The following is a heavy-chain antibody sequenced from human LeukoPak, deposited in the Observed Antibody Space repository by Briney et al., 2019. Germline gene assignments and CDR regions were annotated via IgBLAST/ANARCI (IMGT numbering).Heavy chain of an antibody. Sequence: GGSLRLTCAASGFTFSSYAMSWVRQAPGKGLEWVSAISGSGGSTYYADSVKGRFTISRDNSKNTLYLQMNSLRAEDTAVYYCAKTDSGGSYFRFDYWGQGTLVTVSS. CDR1: GFTFSSYA. CDR2: ISGSGGST. D-gene: IGHD3-22*01. CDR3: AKTDSGGSYFRFDY. J-gene: IGHJ4*02. V-gene: IGHV3-23*01.